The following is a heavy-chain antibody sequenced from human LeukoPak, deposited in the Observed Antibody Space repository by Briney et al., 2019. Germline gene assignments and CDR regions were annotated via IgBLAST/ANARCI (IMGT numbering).Heavy chain of an antibody. Sequence: ASVKVSCKASGYTFTSYDINWVRQATGQGLEWMGWMSPNSGNTGYAQKLQGRVTMTRNTSISTAYMELSSLRSEDTAVYYCARGLTYDSSTYYISIPLDYWGQGTLVTVSS. J-gene: IGHJ4*02. D-gene: IGHD3-22*01. CDR1: GYTFTSYD. CDR3: ARGLTYDSSTYYISIPLDY. CDR2: MSPNSGNT. V-gene: IGHV1-8*01.